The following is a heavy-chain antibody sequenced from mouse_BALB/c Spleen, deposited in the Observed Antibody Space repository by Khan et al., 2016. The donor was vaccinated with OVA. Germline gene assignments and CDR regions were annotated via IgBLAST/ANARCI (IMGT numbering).Heavy chain of an antibody. Sequence: EVQLQESGPGLVKPSQSLSLTCTVTGYSITSGYAWNWIRQFPGNKLEWMGYLGYSGATSSTPPLKRRISITRDTSKTQFFLQLNSVTTEDTATYYCARGNYYGYYFDYWGQGTTLTVSS. CDR3: ARGNYYGYYFDY. D-gene: IGHD1-1*01. CDR2: LGYSGAT. V-gene: IGHV3-2*02. CDR1: GYSITSGYA. J-gene: IGHJ2*01.